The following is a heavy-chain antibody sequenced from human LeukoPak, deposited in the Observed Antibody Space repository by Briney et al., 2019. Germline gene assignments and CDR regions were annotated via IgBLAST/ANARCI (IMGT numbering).Heavy chain of an antibody. V-gene: IGHV3-23*01. Sequence: PGGSLRLSCAASGFTSSSYALNWVRQAPGKGLEWVATVSGSGDRMYHADSVKGRFTISRDNSKNTIYLQMNSLRAEDTALYYCAKDRPNWAIDGWGQGTQVTVSS. CDR2: VSGSGDRM. D-gene: IGHD3-16*01. CDR1: GFTSSSYA. J-gene: IGHJ4*02. CDR3: AKDRPNWAIDG.